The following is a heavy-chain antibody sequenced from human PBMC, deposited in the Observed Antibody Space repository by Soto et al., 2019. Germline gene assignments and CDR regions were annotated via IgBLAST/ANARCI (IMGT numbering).Heavy chain of an antibody. V-gene: IGHV3-48*02. CDR1: GFTFSSYS. Sequence: PGGSMKLSCAASGFTFSSYSMHWVRQAPGKGLEWVSYISSGTTTIYYADSVKGRFTISRDNAKNSLYLQMNSLRDEDTAVYYCARDHYGDYIFDYWGLGTLVTVSS. J-gene: IGHJ4*02. CDR2: ISSGTTTI. D-gene: IGHD4-17*01. CDR3: ARDHYGDYIFDY.